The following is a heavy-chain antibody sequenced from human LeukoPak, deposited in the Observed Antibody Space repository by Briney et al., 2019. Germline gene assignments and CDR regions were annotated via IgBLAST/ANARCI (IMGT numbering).Heavy chain of an antibody. D-gene: IGHD3-16*01. CDR2: ISAYNGNT. J-gene: IGHJ4*02. CDR1: GYTFTSYG. CDR3: ARDQFSLFPGFGGGGDY. Sequence: ASVKVSCKASGYTFTSYGISWVRQAPGQGLEWMGWISAYNGNTNYAQKLQGRVTMTTDTSTSTAYMELRSLRSDDTAVYYCARDQFSLFPGFGGGGDYWGQGTLVTVSS. V-gene: IGHV1-18*01.